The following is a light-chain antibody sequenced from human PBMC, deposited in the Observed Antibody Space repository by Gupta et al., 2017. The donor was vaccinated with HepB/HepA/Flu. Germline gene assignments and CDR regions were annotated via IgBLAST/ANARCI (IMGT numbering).Light chain of an antibody. J-gene: IGLJ2*01. Sequence: SLELTQPPSASVSPGQTASISCSGDELGDKFVHWYHQKPGQSPVLVIYQHSKRPSGIPERFSGSNSWNTATLTISGTQAMDEADYYCQVWDRNTLFFGGGTKLTVL. CDR2: QHS. V-gene: IGLV3-1*01. CDR3: QVWDRNTLF. CDR1: ELGDKF.